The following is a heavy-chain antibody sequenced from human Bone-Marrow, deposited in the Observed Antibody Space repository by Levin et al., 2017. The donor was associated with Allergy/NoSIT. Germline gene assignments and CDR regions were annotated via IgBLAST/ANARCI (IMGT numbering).Heavy chain of an antibody. J-gene: IGHJ3*01. D-gene: IGHD2-8*01. CDR1: GFTFSSYA. Sequence: GGSLRLSCAASGFTFSSYAMHWVRQAPGKGLEWVAVISYDGSNKYYADSVKGRFTISRDNSKNTLYLQMNSLRVEDTAIYYCAISNALRAFDFWGQGTVVTVSS. V-gene: IGHV3-30-3*01. CDR3: AISNALRAFDF. CDR2: ISYDGSNK.